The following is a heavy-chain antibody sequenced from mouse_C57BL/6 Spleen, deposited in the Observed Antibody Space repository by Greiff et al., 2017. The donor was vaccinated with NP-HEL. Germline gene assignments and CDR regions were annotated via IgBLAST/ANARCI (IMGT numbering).Heavy chain of an antibody. V-gene: IGHV1-18*01. CDR2: INPNNGGT. Sequence: EVQLQQSGPELVKPGASVKIPCKASGYTFTDYNMDWVKQSHGKSLEWIGDINPNNGGTNYNQKFKGKATLTVDKSSSTAYMELRSLTSEDTAVYYCSRSDSFAYWGQGTLVTVSA. J-gene: IGHJ3*01. CDR1: GYTFTDYN. CDR3: SRSDSFAY.